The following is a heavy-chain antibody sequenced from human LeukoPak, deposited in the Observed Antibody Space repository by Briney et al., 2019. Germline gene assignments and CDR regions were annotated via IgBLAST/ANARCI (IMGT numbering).Heavy chain of an antibody. CDR2: IIPILGIA. D-gene: IGHD3-22*01. J-gene: IGHJ6*02. CDR3: ARDQTMIVVGNGMDV. Sequence: SVKVSCKASGGTFSSYAISWVRQAPGQGLEWMGRIIPILGIANYAQKFQGRVTITADKSTSTAYMELSSLRSEDTAVYYCARDQTMIVVGNGMDVWGQGTTVTVSS. CDR1: GGTFSSYA. V-gene: IGHV1-69*04.